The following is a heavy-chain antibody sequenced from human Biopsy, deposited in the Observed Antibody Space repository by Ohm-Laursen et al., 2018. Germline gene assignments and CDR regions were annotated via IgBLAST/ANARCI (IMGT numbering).Heavy chain of an antibody. CDR3: AADADGYYTEFDY. D-gene: IGHD3-3*01. V-gene: IGHV1-69*04. J-gene: IGHJ4*02. Sequence: SSVKVSCKASGHTLTNPDISWVRQAPGQGLEWVGRIVPVLGHLNYAQRFQGRVSITADKSTSYVFMELSRLTSGDTAVYYCAADADGYYTEFDYWGPGTLVTVSS. CDR1: GHTLTNPD. CDR2: IVPVLGHL.